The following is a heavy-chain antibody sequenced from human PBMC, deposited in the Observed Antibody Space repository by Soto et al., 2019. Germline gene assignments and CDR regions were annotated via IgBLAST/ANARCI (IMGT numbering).Heavy chain of an antibody. J-gene: IGHJ5*02. D-gene: IGHD6-6*01. V-gene: IGHV3-23*01. CDR2: ISGSGSST. CDR1: GFTFSSYA. Sequence: GGSLRLSCAASGFTFSSYAMTWVRQAPGKGLEWVSAISGSGSSTYYADSVKGRFTISRDNSKNTLYLQMNSLRGEDTAIYYCARGSSSPPNWFEPWGQGTLVTVSS. CDR3: ARGSSSPPNWFEP.